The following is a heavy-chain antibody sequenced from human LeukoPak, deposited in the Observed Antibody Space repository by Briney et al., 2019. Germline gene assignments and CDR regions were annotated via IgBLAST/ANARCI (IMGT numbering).Heavy chain of an antibody. D-gene: IGHD3-22*01. CDR1: GFTFSSYS. CDR3: ATLSGYYYLFDY. J-gene: IGHJ4*02. Sequence: GGSLRLSCAASGFTFSSYSMNWVRQAPGKGLEWVSSISSSSSYIYYADSVKGRFTISRDNAKNSLYLQMNSLRAEDTAVYYCATLSGYYYLFDYWGQGTLVTVSS. V-gene: IGHV3-21*01. CDR2: ISSSSSYI.